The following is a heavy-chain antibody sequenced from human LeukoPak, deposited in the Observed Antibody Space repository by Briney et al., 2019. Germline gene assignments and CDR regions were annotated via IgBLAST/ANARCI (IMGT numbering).Heavy chain of an antibody. CDR1: GLIVTSNY. D-gene: IGHD2-2*01. V-gene: IGHV4-4*08. CDR3: ARALGYCSSTSCYYMDV. J-gene: IGHJ6*03. CDR2: IYTSGST. Sequence: PGGSLRLSCAASGLIVTSNYMSWVRQAPGKGLEWIGRIYTSGSTNYNPSLKSRVTISVDTSKNQFSLKLSSVTAADTAVYYCARALGYCSSTSCYYMDVWGKGTTVTVSS.